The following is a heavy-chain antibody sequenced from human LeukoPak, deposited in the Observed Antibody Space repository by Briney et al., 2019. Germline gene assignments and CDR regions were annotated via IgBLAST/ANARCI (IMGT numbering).Heavy chain of an antibody. D-gene: IGHD3-3*01. CDR2: IYYSGST. CDR1: GGSISSYY. J-gene: IGHJ2*01. CDR3: ARASKPDYDFWSGYYDYWYFDL. V-gene: IGHV4-59*01. Sequence: SETLSLTCTVSGGSISSYYWSWIRQPPGKGLEWIGYIYYSGSTNYNPSLKSRVTISVDTSKNQFSLKLSSVTAADTAVYYCARASKPDYDFWSGYYDYWYFDLWGRGTLVTVSS.